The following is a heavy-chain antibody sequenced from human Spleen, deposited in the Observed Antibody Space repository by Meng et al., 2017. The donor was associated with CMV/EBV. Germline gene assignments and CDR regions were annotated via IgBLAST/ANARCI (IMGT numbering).Heavy chain of an antibody. Sequence: GESLKISCAASGFTFSSYGMHWVRQAPGKGLEWVAFIRYDGSNKYYADSVKGRFTISRDNSKNTLYLQMNSLRAEDTAVYYCAKASLSGYRGHFDFWGQGALVTVSS. CDR3: AKASLSGYRGHFDF. J-gene: IGHJ4*02. V-gene: IGHV3-30*02. D-gene: IGHD3-22*01. CDR1: GFTFSSYG. CDR2: IRYDGSNK.